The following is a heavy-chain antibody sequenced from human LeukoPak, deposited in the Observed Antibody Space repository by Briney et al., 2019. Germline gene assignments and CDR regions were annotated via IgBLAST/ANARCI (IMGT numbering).Heavy chain of an antibody. J-gene: IGHJ4*02. D-gene: IGHD7-27*01. V-gene: IGHV3-7*03. Sequence: GGSLRLSCAAPAFTFSRSSMNWVRQAPGRGLEWVANIKRDGSDKYYVDSVKGRFTISRDNAKNSLYLQMNSLRAEDTAVYYCAKDGGLWVSAHWGDSWGRGTLVTVSS. CDR3: AKDGGLWVSAHWGDS. CDR2: IKRDGSDK. CDR1: AFTFSRSS.